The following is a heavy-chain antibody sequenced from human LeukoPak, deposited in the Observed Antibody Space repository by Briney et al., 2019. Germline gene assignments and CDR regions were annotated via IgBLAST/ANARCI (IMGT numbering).Heavy chain of an antibody. CDR3: ARHGLSHIVVVTANWFDP. Sequence: PSETLSLTCTVSGYSISSGYYWGWIRQPPGKGLEWIGSIYYSGSTYYNPSLKSRVTISVDTSKNQFSLKLSSVTAADTAVYYCARHGLSHIVVVTANWFDPWGQGTLVTVSS. D-gene: IGHD2-21*02. J-gene: IGHJ5*02. CDR1: GYSISSGYY. CDR2: IYYSGST. V-gene: IGHV4-38-2*02.